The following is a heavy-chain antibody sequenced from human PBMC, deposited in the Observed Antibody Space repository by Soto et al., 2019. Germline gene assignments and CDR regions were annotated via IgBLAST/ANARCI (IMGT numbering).Heavy chain of an antibody. V-gene: IGHV3-30*18. CDR3: AKAVGWELYAFDI. Sequence: GSLRLSCAASGFTFSSYGMHWVRQAPGKGLEWVAVISYDGSNKYYADSVKGRFTISRDNSKNTLYLQMNSLRAEDTAVYYCAKAVGWELYAFDIWGQGTMVPVSS. J-gene: IGHJ3*02. CDR2: ISYDGSNK. CDR1: GFTFSSYG. D-gene: IGHD1-26*01.